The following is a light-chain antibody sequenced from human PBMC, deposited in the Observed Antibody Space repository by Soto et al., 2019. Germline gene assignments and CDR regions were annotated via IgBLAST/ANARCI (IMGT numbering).Light chain of an antibody. V-gene: IGKV3-11*01. CDR1: QSVSSY. J-gene: IGKJ5*01. Sequence: EFVLTQSPATLSLSPGERATLSSMASQSVSSYFAWYQQTPGQAPRLLIYDASNRATGIPARFSGSGSGTDFTLTISSLEPEDFAVYYCQQRSNWPPITFGQGTRLEIK. CDR2: DAS. CDR3: QQRSNWPPIT.